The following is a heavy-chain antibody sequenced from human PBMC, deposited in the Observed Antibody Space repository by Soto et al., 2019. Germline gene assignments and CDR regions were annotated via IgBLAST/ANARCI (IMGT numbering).Heavy chain of an antibody. CDR2: IFYSGTI. CDR1: GGSMSSDGYY. CDR3: TREGRINKSDLDY. Sequence: TLSLTCTVSGGSMSSDGYYWSWIRQHPGKGLEWIGYIFYSGTIYYNPSLKSRVTISVDSSKKQFSLKLTSVTAADTAVYYCTREGRINKSDLDYWGQGTLVTVSS. J-gene: IGHJ4*02. V-gene: IGHV4-31*03.